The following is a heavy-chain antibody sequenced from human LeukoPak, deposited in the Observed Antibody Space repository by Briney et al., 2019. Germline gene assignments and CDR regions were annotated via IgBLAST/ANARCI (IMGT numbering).Heavy chain of an antibody. CDR2: IYYSGST. D-gene: IGHD3-10*01. CDR3: ARGSANTYYYGSGYMDV. CDR1: GGSISSDY. J-gene: IGHJ6*03. Sequence: SETLSLTCTVSGGSISSDYWSWTRQPPGKGLEWVGYIYYSGSTSYNPSLKSRVTISVDTSKNQFSLKLSSVTAADTAVYYCARGSANTYYYGSGYMDVWGKGTTVTISS. V-gene: IGHV4-59*01.